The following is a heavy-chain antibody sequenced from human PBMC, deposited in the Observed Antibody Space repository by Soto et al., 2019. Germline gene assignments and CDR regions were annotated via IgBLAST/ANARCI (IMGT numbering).Heavy chain of an antibody. CDR3: ARTSFYDKTGVFDY. J-gene: IGHJ4*02. CDR2: IWNDGSKA. CDR1: GFIFSNYG. V-gene: IGHV3-33*01. D-gene: IGHD2-8*02. Sequence: PGGSLRLSCAASGFIFSNYGMHWVRQAPGKGLEWVALIWNDGSKAYYVDSVKGRFTISRDNLRNTVSLQMNGLRADDTAVYYCARTSFYDKTGVFDYWGQGTLVTVSS.